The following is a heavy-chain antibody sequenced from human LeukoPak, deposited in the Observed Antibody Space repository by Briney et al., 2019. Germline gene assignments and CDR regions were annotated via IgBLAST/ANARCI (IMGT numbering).Heavy chain of an antibody. CDR1: GFTFDDSG. CDR2: INWNGGST. V-gene: IGHV3-20*04. D-gene: IGHD2-2*01. CDR3: ARDYCSSTSCGWYYGMDG. J-gene: IGHJ6*02. Sequence: GGSLSLSCAVSGFTFDDSGMSWVRLPPGKGRGWVFGINWNGGSTGYAYSVKGRITISRDNAKNSLYLQMNSLRAEDTALYYGARDYCSSTSCGWYYGMDGWGQRTTVTVS.